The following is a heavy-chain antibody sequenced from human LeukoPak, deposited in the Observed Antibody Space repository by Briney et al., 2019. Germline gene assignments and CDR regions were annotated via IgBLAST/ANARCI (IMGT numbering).Heavy chain of an antibody. CDR2: IKSKTDGGTT. CDR3: TTENYDILTGYGPWLGDY. V-gene: IGHV3-15*01. Sequence: GQSLRLSCEACAFTFSNGWMSWVRQAPGKGQEWVGRIKSKTDGGTTDYAAPVKGRFTISRDDSKNTLYLQMNSLKTEDTAVYYCTTENYDILTGYGPWLGDYWCQGTLVTVSS. D-gene: IGHD3-9*01. J-gene: IGHJ4*02. CDR1: AFTFSNGW.